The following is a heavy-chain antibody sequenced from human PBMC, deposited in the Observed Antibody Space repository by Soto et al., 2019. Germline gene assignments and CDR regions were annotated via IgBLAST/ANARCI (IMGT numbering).Heavy chain of an antibody. CDR1: GGTFSNYA. V-gene: IGHV1-69*13. Sequence: GASVKVSCKASGGTFSNYAISWVRQAPGQGLEWMGGIIPIFGTSNSAQKFQGRVSLTADESTSSAYMELSSLRSEDTAVYYCARDSGGYGAPAFDIWGQGTLVTVSS. J-gene: IGHJ3*02. CDR3: ARDSGGYGAPAFDI. CDR2: IIPIFGTS. D-gene: IGHD3-10*01.